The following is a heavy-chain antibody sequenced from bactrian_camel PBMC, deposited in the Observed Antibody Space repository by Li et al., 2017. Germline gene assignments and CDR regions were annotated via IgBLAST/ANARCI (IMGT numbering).Heavy chain of an antibody. J-gene: IGHJ6*01. D-gene: IGHD2*01. CDR3: ARPESGTWSERGAFGY. Sequence: DVQLVESGGDLVQPGESLLLSCAASGFTFSAYDMSWVRRAPGKGLECVSQINSIDGSTYFANSVKGRFTSSRDNAKNVLYLQLNSLKTEDTAMYYCARPESGTWSERGAFGYWGQGTQVTVS. CDR2: INSIDGST. CDR1: GFTFSAYD. V-gene: IGHV3S40*01.